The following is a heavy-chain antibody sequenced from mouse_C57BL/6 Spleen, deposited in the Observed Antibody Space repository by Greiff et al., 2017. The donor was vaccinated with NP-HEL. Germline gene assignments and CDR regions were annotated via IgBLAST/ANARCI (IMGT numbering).Heavy chain of an antibody. J-gene: IGHJ4*01. D-gene: IGHD2-2*01. V-gene: IGHV1-82*01. CDR2: IYPGDGDT. Sequence: VQLQQSGPELVKPGASVKISCKASGYAFSSSWMNWVKQRPGKGLEWIGRIYPGDGDTNYNGKFKGKATLTADKSSSTAYMQLSGMTSEDSAVYFCARLLGYDEGYAMDYWGQGTSVTVSS. CDR1: GYAFSSSW. CDR3: ARLLGYDEGYAMDY.